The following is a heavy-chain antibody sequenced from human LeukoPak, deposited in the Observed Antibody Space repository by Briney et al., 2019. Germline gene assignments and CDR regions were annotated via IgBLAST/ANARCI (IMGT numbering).Heavy chain of an antibody. CDR2: IKPDGSER. Sequence: GGALRLSCAASGFTFSTYWMSWVRQAPGKGLEWVASIKPDGSERYYVDSVKGRFTISRDNAKETLFLQMNSLRVEDTAVYFCAREGYIVSTMYFDSWGQGTLVSVSS. J-gene: IGHJ4*02. V-gene: IGHV3-7*01. CDR3: AREGYIVSTMYFDS. D-gene: IGHD5/OR15-5a*01. CDR1: GFTFSTYW.